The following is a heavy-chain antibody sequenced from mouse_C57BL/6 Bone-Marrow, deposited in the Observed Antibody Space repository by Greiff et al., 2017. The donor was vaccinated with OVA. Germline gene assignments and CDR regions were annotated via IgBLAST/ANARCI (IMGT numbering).Heavy chain of an antibody. CDR1: GFSLTSYG. CDR3: APHGTGRGLYAMDY. CDR2: IWSGGST. V-gene: IGHV2-2*01. Sequence: QVQLKESGPGLVQPSQSLSITCTVSGFSLTSYGVHWVRQSPGKGLEWLGVIWSGGSTDYNAAFISRLSISKDNSKSQVFFKMNSLQADDTAIYYCAPHGTGRGLYAMDYWGQGTSVTVSS. D-gene: IGHD3-3*01. J-gene: IGHJ4*01.